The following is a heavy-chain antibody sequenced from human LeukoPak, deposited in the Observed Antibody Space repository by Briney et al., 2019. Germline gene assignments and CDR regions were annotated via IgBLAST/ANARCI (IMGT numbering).Heavy chain of an antibody. J-gene: IGHJ3*02. Sequence: SETLSLTCTVSGGSISSYYWSWIRQPPGKGLEWIGYIYYSGSTNYNPSLKSRVTISVDTSKNQFSLKLTSVTAADTAVYYCASRGVAAAYDAFDIWAKGQWSPSLQ. D-gene: IGHD6-13*01. CDR3: ASRGVAAAYDAFDI. V-gene: IGHV4-59*08. CDR1: GGSISSYY. CDR2: IYYSGST.